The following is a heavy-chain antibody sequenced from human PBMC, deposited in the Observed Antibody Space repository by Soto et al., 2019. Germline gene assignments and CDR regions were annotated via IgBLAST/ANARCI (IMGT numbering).Heavy chain of an antibody. CDR1: GFTFSSYG. CDR3: AMHLTAGGMDV. V-gene: IGHV3-33*01. J-gene: IGHJ6*02. CDR2: IWYDGSNK. D-gene: IGHD3-9*01. Sequence: QVQLVESGGGVVQLGRSLRLSCAASGFTFSSYGMHWVRQAPGRGLEGVAVIWYDGSNKYYADSVKGRFTISRDNSKNTLYLQMNSLRAEDTAVYYCAMHLTAGGMDVWGQGTTVTVSS.